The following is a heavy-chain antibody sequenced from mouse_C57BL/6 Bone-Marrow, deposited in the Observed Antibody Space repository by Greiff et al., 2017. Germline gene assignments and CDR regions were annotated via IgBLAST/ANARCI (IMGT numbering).Heavy chain of an antibody. D-gene: IGHD1-1*01. Sequence: QVQLQQSGAELVKPGASVKLSCKASGYTFTSYWMQWVKQRPGQGLEWIGEIDPSDSNTNYNQKFNGKATLTVDTYSSTAYMQLSSLTSEDSAVYYCASRYYGSSYGYWGQGTTLTVSS. CDR3: ASRYYGSSYGY. V-gene: IGHV1-50*01. J-gene: IGHJ2*01. CDR2: IDPSDSNT. CDR1: GYTFTSYW.